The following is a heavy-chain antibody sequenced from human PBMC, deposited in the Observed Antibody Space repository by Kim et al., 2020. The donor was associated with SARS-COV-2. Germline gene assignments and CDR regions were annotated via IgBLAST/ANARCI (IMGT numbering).Heavy chain of an antibody. CDR3: AKVNGRQQPLGYFDL. Sequence: GGSLRLSCAASGFTFSSYGMHWVRQAPGKGLEWVAVISYDGSNKYYADSVKGRFTISRDNSKNTLYLQMNSLRAEDTAVYYCAKVNGRQQPLGYFDLWGRGTLVTVSS. D-gene: IGHD6-13*01. CDR1: GFTFSSYG. V-gene: IGHV3-30*18. CDR2: ISYDGSNK. J-gene: IGHJ2*01.